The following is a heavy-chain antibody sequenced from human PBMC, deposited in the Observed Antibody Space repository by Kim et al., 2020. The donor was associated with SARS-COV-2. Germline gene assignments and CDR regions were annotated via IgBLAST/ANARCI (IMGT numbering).Heavy chain of an antibody. CDR1: GYTFTNYA. D-gene: IGHD6-13*01. CDR2: INTNTGNP. V-gene: IGHV7-4-1*02. Sequence: ASVKVSCKASGYTFTNYAMNWVRQAPGQGLEWMGWINTNTGNPTYAQGFTGRFVFSLDTSVSTAYLQISSLKAEDTAVFYCARAGLTLNRIAAGVMDTLRGPNYYYVMDVGGQGTTVTVSS. J-gene: IGHJ6*02. CDR3: ARAGLTLNRIAAGVMDTLRGPNYYYVMDV.